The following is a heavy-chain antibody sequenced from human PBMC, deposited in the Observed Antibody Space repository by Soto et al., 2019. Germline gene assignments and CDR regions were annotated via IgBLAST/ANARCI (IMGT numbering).Heavy chain of an antibody. V-gene: IGHV3-33*01. Sequence: EGSLRLSCAASGFTFSSYGMHWVRQAPGKGLEWVAFIWHDGGNKFYAESVKGRFTISRDNSKNTLYLQMTSLSAEDTAMYYCARDGDVNTGFGKDYWGQGTLVTVSS. J-gene: IGHJ4*02. CDR3: ARDGDVNTGFGKDY. D-gene: IGHD3-16*01. CDR1: GFTFSSYG. CDR2: IWHDGGNK.